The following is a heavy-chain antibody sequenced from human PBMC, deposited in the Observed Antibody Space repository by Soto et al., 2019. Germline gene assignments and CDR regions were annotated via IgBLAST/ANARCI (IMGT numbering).Heavy chain of an antibody. CDR1: GFTFSSYA. Sequence: EVQLLESGGGLVQPGGSLRLSCAASGFTFSSYAMSWVRQAPGKGLEWVSDISGTGGTTYYADSVKGRFTISRDNSTHTLSLQMNSLRADDTALYYCAKGDYYYGMDVWGQGTTVTVSS. V-gene: IGHV3-23*01. CDR2: ISGTGGTT. CDR3: AKGDYYYGMDV. J-gene: IGHJ6*02.